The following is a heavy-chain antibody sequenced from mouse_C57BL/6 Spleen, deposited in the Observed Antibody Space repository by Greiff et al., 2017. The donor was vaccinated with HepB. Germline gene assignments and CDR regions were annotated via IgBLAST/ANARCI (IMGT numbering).Heavy chain of an antibody. CDR3: AIEVYDGYCFWFAY. CDR2: IHPSDSDT. D-gene: IGHD2-3*01. V-gene: IGHV1-74*01. CDR1: GYTFTSYW. Sequence: QVQLQQPGAELVKPGASVKVSCKASGYTFTSYWMHWVKQRPGQGLEWIGRIHPSDSDTNYNQKFKGKATLTVDKSSSTAYMQLSSLTSEDSAVYYVAIEVYDGYCFWFAYWGQGTLVTVSA. J-gene: IGHJ3*01.